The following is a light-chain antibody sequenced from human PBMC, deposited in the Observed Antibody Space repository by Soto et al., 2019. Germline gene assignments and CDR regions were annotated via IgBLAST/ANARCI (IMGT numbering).Light chain of an antibody. CDR3: CSYAGRNNYVV. CDR2: EAN. J-gene: IGLJ2*01. V-gene: IGLV2-23*01. CDR1: STDVGSYDL. Sequence: QSVLTQPASVSGSPGQSINISCTGTSTDVGSYDLVSWYQLHPGKAPKLVIYEANKRPSGISNRFSVSKSGNTASLTISGLQAEDEAHYYCCSYAGRNNYVVFGGGTKLTVL.